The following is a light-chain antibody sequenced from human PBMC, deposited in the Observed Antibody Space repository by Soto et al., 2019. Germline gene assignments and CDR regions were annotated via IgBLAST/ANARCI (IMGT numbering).Light chain of an antibody. CDR1: KLGDKY. J-gene: IGLJ1*01. Sequence: SYELTQPPSVSVSPGQTASITCSGDKLGDKYACWYQQKPGQSPVLVIYQDSKRPSGIPERFSGSNSGNTATLTISGTQAMDEADSYCQAWDSSTAVYVFGTGTKVTVL. V-gene: IGLV3-1*01. CDR2: QDS. CDR3: QAWDSSTAVYV.